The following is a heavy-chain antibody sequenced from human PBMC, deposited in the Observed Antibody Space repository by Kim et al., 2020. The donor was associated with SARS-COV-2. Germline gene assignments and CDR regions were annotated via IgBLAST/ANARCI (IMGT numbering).Heavy chain of an antibody. Sequence: ASVKVFCKASGYTFTSYYMHWVRQAPGQGLEWMGIINSSGGSTSYAQKFQGRVTMTRDTSTSTVYMELSSLRSEDTAVYYCAATTGTGPGAFDIWGQGTMVTVSS. V-gene: IGHV1-46*01. J-gene: IGHJ3*02. CDR3: AATTGTGPGAFDI. D-gene: IGHD1-1*01. CDR2: INSSGGST. CDR1: GYTFTSYY.